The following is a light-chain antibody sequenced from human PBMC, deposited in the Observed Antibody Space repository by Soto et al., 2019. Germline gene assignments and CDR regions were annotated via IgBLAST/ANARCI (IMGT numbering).Light chain of an antibody. CDR1: QSVSSN. J-gene: IGKJ5*01. V-gene: IGKV3-15*01. CDR2: DAS. CDR3: QQYHNWPIT. Sequence: EIVMTQSPATLSVSPGERATLSCRASQSVSSNLAWHQQKPGQAPRILMYDASTRATGIPARFSGSGSGTEFTLTISRLQSEDFAVYYCQQYHNWPITFGQGTRLEIK.